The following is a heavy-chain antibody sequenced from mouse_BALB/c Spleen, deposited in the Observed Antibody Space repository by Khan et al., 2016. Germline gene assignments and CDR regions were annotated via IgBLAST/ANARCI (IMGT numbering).Heavy chain of an antibody. CDR3: ARYYDYAMDY. CDR1: GDSLTSGY. V-gene: IGHV3-8*02. CDR2: ISYSGST. Sequence: EVQLQESGPSLVKPSQTLSLTCSVTGDSLTSGYWNWIRKFPGNKLEYMGYISYSGSTYYNPSLKSRISITRDPSKNHYYLQVNSVTSEDRATYYGARYYDYAMDYWGQGTSVTVS. J-gene: IGHJ4*01. D-gene: IGHD1-1*01.